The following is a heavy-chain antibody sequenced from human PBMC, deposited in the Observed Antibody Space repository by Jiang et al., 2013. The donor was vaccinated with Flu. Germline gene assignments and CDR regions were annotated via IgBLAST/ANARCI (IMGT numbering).Heavy chain of an antibody. CDR1: YTFTSYA. D-gene: IGHD2-15*01. CDR2: INTNTGNP. V-gene: IGHV7-4-1*02. CDR3: ARGRCSGGSCYQLQH. J-gene: IGHJ1*01. Sequence: YTFTSYAMNWVRQAPGQGLEWMGWINTNTGNPTYAQGFTGRFVFSLDTSVSTAYLQISSLKAEDTAVYYCARGRCSGGSCYQLQHWGQGTLVTVSS.